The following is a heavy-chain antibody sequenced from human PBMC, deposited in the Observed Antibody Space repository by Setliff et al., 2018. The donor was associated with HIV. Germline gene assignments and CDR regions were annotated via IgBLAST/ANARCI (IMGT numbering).Heavy chain of an antibody. J-gene: IGHJ4*02. D-gene: IGHD3-3*01. CDR1: YGSISSSNW. V-gene: IGHV4-4*02. CDR2: IYHTQNT. Sequence: SETLSLTCAVSYGSISSSNWWSWVRQPPGKGLEWIGEIYHTQNTNYSPSLKSRVTISVDKSKNQFSLKLTSVTAADTAVYYCARGANFWSGYDSWGQGTLVTVSS. CDR3: ARGANFWSGYDS.